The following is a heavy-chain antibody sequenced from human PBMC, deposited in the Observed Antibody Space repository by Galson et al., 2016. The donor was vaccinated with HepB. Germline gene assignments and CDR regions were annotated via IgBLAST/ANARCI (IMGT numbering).Heavy chain of an antibody. D-gene: IGHD4-23*01. CDR1: GLTFSIYA. V-gene: IGHV3-30-3*01. CDR2: ISYDGSNK. J-gene: IGHJ4*02. Sequence: SLRLSCAASGLTFSIYAMHWVRQAPGKGLEWVAVISYDGSNKYYADSVKGRFTISRDNSRNTLYLQMNRLRTEDTAVYYCARGGGGNWIMYYFDYWGQGTLGTVSS. CDR3: ARGGGGNWIMYYFDY.